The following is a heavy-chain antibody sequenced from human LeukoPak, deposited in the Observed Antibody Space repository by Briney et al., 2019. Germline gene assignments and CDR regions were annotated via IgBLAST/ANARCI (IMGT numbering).Heavy chain of an antibody. CDR2: IRQDGSEK. CDR1: GFTFTDFW. V-gene: IGHV3-7*01. CDR3: ARDGTAPGLYFDL. J-gene: IGHJ4*01. D-gene: IGHD6-13*01. Sequence: GGSLRLSCDVSGFTFTDFWMNWVRQAPGKGPEWVASIRQDGSEKTYVDSVKGRFTISRDNTKNSLSLQLNGLRAEDTAVYYCARDGTAPGLYFDLWGQGTLVTVSS.